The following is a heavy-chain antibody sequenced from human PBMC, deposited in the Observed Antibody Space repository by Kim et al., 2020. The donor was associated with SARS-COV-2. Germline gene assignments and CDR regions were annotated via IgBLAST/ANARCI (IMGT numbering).Heavy chain of an antibody. V-gene: IGHV1-24*01. Sequence: ASVKVSCKVSGYTLTELSMHWVRQAPGKGLEWMGGFDPEDGETIYAQKFQGRVTMTEDTSTDTAYMELSSLRSEDTAVYYCATYKSPSSYYDFWSANTRGMDVWGQGTTVTVSS. CDR1: GYTLTELS. CDR3: ATYKSPSSYYDFWSANTRGMDV. CDR2: FDPEDGET. J-gene: IGHJ6*02. D-gene: IGHD3-3*01.